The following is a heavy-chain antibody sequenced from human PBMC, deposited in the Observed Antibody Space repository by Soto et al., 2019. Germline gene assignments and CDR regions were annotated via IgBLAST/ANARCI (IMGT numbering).Heavy chain of an antibody. D-gene: IGHD3-16*02. CDR1: GGSFSGYY. CDR3: ARGQDGGVIAANWFDP. J-gene: IGHJ5*02. Sequence: SETLSLTCAVYGGSFSGYYWSWIRQPPGKGLEWIGEINHSGSTNYNPSLKSRVTISVDTSKNQFSLKLSSVTAADTAVYYCARGQDGGVIAANWFDPWGQGTLVTVSS. V-gene: IGHV4-34*01. CDR2: INHSGST.